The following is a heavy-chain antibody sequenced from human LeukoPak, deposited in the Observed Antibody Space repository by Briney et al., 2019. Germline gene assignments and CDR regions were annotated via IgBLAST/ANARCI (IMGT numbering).Heavy chain of an antibody. CDR2: ISSSGSTI. Sequence: GGSLRLSCAASGFTFSSYEMNWVRQAPGKGLEWVSYISSSGSTIYYADSVKGRFTISRDNAKNSLYLQMNSLRAEDTAVYYCAGGFGGLGDFDYWGQGTLVTVSS. CDR1: GFTFSSYE. CDR3: AGGFGGLGDFDY. J-gene: IGHJ4*02. V-gene: IGHV3-48*03. D-gene: IGHD3-10*01.